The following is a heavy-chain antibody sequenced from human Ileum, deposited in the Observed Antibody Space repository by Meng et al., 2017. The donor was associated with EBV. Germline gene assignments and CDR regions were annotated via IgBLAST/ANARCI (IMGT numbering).Heavy chain of an antibody. D-gene: IGHD1-26*01. CDR2: IYYSGTT. CDR1: GGSFSSRKYY. Sequence: RRQEAGPGLLKPSETLSLTCSVSGGSFSSRKYYWGWIRQPPGKALEWIASIYYSGTTYYNPSLQSRVSISVDKSKNQVSLNMTSMTAADTAVYYCASRELAPFDYWGQGTLVTVSS. CDR3: ASRELAPFDY. V-gene: IGHV4-39*07. J-gene: IGHJ4*02.